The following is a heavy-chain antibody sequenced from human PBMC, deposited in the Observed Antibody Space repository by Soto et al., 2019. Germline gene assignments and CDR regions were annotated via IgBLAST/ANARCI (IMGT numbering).Heavy chain of an antibody. CDR1: GFSLSNARMG. Sequence: SGPTLVNPTETLTLTCTVSGFSLSNARMGVSWIRQPPGKALEWLAHIFSNDEKSYSTSLKSRLTISKDTSKSQVVLTMTNMDPVDTATYYCARIRGSGWNQGGAVDIWGQGTMVTVS. J-gene: IGHJ3*02. CDR2: IFSNDEK. D-gene: IGHD6-19*01. CDR3: ARIRGSGWNQGGAVDI. V-gene: IGHV2-26*01.